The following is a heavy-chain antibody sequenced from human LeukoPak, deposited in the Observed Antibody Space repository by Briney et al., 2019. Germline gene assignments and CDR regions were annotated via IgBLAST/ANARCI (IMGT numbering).Heavy chain of an antibody. CDR2: VNFQGST. V-gene: IGHV4-4*02. CDR3: ARDGDPYRPLDY. Sequence: SRTLTLTGGVSGGSINNTNYWTWVRHPPGEGLEWIGEVNFQGSTNYNPALMGRVAIAVATSENHISLQLTSVTAADTAVYYCARDGDPYRPLDYSGQGTLVTVSS. CDR1: GGSINNTNY. J-gene: IGHJ4*02.